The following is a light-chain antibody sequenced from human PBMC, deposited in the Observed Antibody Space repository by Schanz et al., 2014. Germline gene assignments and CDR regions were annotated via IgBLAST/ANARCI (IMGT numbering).Light chain of an antibody. Sequence: EVVMTQSPATLSVSPGERATLSCRASQSVGSNLAWYQQKPGQAPRLLIHRASTRATDIPARFSGSGSGTEFTLTISSLQSEDFALYYCQQYHDWWTFGQGTKVEIK. CDR2: RAS. V-gene: IGKV3-15*01. J-gene: IGKJ1*01. CDR1: QSVGSN. CDR3: QQYHDWWT.